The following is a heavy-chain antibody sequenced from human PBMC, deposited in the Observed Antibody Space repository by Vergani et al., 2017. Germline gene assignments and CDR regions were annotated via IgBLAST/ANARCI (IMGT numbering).Heavy chain of an antibody. V-gene: IGHV1-18*04. CDR3: ARDIKTGGDIYFDY. D-gene: IGHD5-12*01. Sequence: VQLVQSGAEVKTPGASVKVSCKASGYTFTSYYMHWVRQAPGQGREWMGWISAYNGNKNYAQKLQGRVTMTSDTSTSTDYMGRRSLRSDDTAVYYCARDIKTGGDIYFDYWGQGTLVTVSS. CDR2: ISAYNGNK. J-gene: IGHJ4*02. CDR1: GYTFTSYY.